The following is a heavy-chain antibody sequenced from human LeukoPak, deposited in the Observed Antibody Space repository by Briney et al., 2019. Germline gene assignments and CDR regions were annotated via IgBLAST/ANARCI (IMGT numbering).Heavy chain of an antibody. D-gene: IGHD6-19*01. Sequence: VGSLRLSCAASGFTFSSYALSWVRQAPGEGLGGDSAIRGSGGSTYYADSVKGRFTISRDNSKNTLYLPMNSLRAEDTAVYYCARDSSGQRWGQGTLVTVSS. V-gene: IGHV3-23*01. CDR1: GFTFSSYA. CDR2: IRGSGGST. CDR3: ARDSSGQR. J-gene: IGHJ4*02.